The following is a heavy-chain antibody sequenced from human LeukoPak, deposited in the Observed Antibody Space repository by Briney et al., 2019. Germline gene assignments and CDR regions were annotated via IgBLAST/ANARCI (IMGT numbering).Heavy chain of an antibody. CDR3: ARDWGVSARPGYMDV. CDR2: IYYTGST. J-gene: IGHJ6*03. Sequence: SETLSLTCTVSGGSISSSSYYWGWIRQPPGKGLEWIGSIYYTGSTYYNPSLKSRVTISVDTSKNQFSLRLSSVTAADTAVYYCARDWGVSARPGYMDVWGKGTTVTVSS. D-gene: IGHD6-6*01. CDR1: GGSISSSSYY. V-gene: IGHV4-39*07.